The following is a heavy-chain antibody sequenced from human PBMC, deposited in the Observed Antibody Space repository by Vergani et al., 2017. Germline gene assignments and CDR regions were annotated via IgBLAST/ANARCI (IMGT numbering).Heavy chain of an antibody. V-gene: IGHV3-33*01. CDR2: IWYDGSNK. CDR1: GFTFSSYG. J-gene: IGHJ4*02. Sequence: QVQLVESGGGVVQPGRSLRLSCAASGFTFSSYGMHWVRQAPGKGLEWVAVIWYDGSNKYYADSVKGRFTISRDNSKNTLYLQMNSLRAEDTAVYYCARGPGGGYTTRLDYWGQATLVTVSS. CDR3: ARGPGGGYTTRLDY. D-gene: IGHD3-16*01.